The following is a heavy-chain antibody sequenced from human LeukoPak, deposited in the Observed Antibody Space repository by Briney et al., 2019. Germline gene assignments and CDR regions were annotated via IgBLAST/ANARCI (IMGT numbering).Heavy chain of an antibody. CDR1: GFTFNSYA. CDR2: ISGSGGST. D-gene: IGHD3-10*01. J-gene: IGHJ6*02. V-gene: IGHV3-23*01. Sequence: GGSLRLSCAASGFTFNSYAMSWVRQAPGKGLEWVSAISGSGGSTYYADSVKGRFTISRDNSKNTLYLQVNSLRAEDTAVYYCAKDLSGSPGYYYGMDVWGQGTTVTVSS. CDR3: AKDLSGSPGYYYGMDV.